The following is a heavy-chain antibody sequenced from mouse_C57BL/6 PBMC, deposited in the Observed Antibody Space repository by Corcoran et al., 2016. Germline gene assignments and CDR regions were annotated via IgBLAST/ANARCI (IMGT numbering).Heavy chain of an antibody. CDR1: GYTFTSYG. D-gene: IGHD2-12*01. CDR3: AREKAYYSLYYAMDY. CDR2: IYPRSGNT. Sequence: QVQLQQSGAELARPGASVKLSCKASGYTFTSYGISWVKQRTGQGLEWIGEIYPRSGNTYYNEKFKGKATLTADKSSSTAYMELRSLTSEDSAVYFCAREKAYYSLYYAMDYWGQGTSVTVSS. V-gene: IGHV1-81*01. J-gene: IGHJ4*01.